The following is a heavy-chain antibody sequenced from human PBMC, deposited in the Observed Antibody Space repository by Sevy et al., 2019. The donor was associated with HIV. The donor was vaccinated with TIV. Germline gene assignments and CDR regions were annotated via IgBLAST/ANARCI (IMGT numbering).Heavy chain of an antibody. CDR1: GFTFTNYW. J-gene: IGHJ4*02. D-gene: IGHD2-8*01. CDR3: TGDMYGIDY. V-gene: IGHV3-74*01. Sequence: GGSLILSCAASGFTFTNYWMHWVRQAPGKGLVWVSRVDNDGSGTNYADSVKGRFTISRDNAKNTVYLQMNSLRAEDTAVYYCTGDMYGIDYWGQGTLVTVSS. CDR2: VDNDGSGT.